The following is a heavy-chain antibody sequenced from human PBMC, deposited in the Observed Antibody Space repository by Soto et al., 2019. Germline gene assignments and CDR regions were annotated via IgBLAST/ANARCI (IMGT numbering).Heavy chain of an antibody. D-gene: IGHD3-22*01. J-gene: IGHJ1*01. CDR1: GYTFTSYY. Sequence: GASVKVSCKASGYTFTSYYMHWVRQAPGQGLEWMGIINPSGGSTSYAQKFQGRVTMTRDTSASTVYMELSSLRSEDTAVYYCARGPYYDSSGYSIQYFQHWGQGTLVTVSS. CDR2: INPSGGST. CDR3: ARGPYYDSSGYSIQYFQH. V-gene: IGHV1-46*01.